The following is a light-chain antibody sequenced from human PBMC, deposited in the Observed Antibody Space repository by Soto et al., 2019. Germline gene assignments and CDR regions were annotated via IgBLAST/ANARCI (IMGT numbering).Light chain of an antibody. CDR3: SSYAGNSTIYV. CDR2: EVT. J-gene: IGLJ1*01. Sequence: QSVLTQPASVSGSPGQSITISCTGTSSDVGVYNYVSWYQQHPGKAPKLMIYEVTKRPSGVPDRFSGSKSGNTASLNVSGIKAEDEADYYCSSYAGNSTIYVFGTGTKLTVL. V-gene: IGLV2-8*01. CDR1: SSDVGVYNY.